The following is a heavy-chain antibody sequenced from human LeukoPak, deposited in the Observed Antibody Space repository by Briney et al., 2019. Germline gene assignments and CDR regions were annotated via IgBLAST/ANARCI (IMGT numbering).Heavy chain of an antibody. D-gene: IGHD3-10*01. CDR1: GFTFSSYW. CDR2: IKQDGSEK. V-gene: IGHV3-7*03. CDR3: ARAILSIRGVKTPQFDY. Sequence: PGGSLRLSCAASGFTFSSYWMSWVRQAPGKGLEWVANIKQDGSEKYYVDSVKGQFTISRDNAKNSLYLQMNSLRAEDTAVYYCARAILSIRGVKTPQFDYWGQGTLVTVSS. J-gene: IGHJ4*02.